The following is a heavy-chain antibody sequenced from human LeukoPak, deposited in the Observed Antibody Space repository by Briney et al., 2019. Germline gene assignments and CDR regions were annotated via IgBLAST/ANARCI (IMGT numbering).Heavy chain of an antibody. V-gene: IGHV3-48*03. J-gene: IGHJ4*02. CDR1: GFTFSSYE. CDR2: ISTSGSTI. Sequence: GGSLRLSCAASGFTFSSYEMNWVRQAPGKGLEWVSYISTSGSTIYYADSVKGRFTISRDNAKNSLYLQMNSLRVEDSAVYYCARDVNSGELWAIDYRGQGTLVTVSS. D-gene: IGHD3-16*01. CDR3: ARDVNSGELWAIDY.